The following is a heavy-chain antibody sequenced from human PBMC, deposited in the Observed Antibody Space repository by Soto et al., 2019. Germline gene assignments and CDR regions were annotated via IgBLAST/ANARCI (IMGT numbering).Heavy chain of an antibody. CDR3: ARGASSIAARPGY. Sequence: EVQLVESGGGLVQPGGSLRLYCAASGFTFSSYSMNWVRQAPGKGLEWVSYISSSSSTIYYADSVKGRFTISRDNAKNSLYLQMNSLRAEDTAVYYCARGASSIAARPGYWGQGTLVTVSS. J-gene: IGHJ4*02. CDR1: GFTFSSYS. V-gene: IGHV3-48*01. CDR2: ISSSSSTI. D-gene: IGHD6-6*01.